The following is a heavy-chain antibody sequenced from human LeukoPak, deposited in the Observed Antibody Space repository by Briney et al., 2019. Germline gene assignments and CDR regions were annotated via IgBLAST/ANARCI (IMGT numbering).Heavy chain of an antibody. CDR2: LWHNGNNK. V-gene: IGHV3-30*02. CDR3: AKGRDGYSPFDY. Sequence: GGSLRLSCAASGFTFSSYGMHWVRQAPGKGLEWVAFLWHNGNNKNYADSVKGRFTISRDNSKNTLYPQMNSLRPEDTAVYYCAKGRDGYSPFDYWGQGTLVTVSS. D-gene: IGHD5-24*01. CDR1: GFTFSSYG. J-gene: IGHJ4*02.